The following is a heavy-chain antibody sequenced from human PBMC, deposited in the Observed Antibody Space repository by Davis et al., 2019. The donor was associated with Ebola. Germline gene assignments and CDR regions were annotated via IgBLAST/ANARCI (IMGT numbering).Heavy chain of an antibody. CDR2: INAGNGNT. V-gene: IGHV1-3*01. D-gene: IGHD3-10*01. Sequence: ASVKVSCKASGYTFTSYAMHWVRQAPGQRLECMGWINAGNGNTRYSQKFQGRVTITRDTSASTAYMELSSLRSEDTAVYYCASPAVVRGVIMQYYYYGMDVWGQGTTVTVSS. CDR3: ASPAVVRGVIMQYYYYGMDV. CDR1: GYTFTSYA. J-gene: IGHJ6*02.